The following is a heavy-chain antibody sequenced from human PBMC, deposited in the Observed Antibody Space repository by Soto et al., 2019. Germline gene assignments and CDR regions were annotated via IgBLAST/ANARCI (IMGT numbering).Heavy chain of an antibody. V-gene: IGHV3-7*01. J-gene: IGHJ6*02. CDR1: GFTFSSYW. D-gene: IGHD3-10*01. CDR2: IKQDGSEK. CDR3: ARDMAMVRGVIIDYYYGMDV. Sequence: PGGSLRLSCAASGFTFSSYWMSWVRQAPGKGLEWVANIKQDGSEKYYVDSVKGRFTISRDNAKNSLYLQMNSLRAEDTAVYYCARDMAMVRGVIIDYYYGMDVWGQGTTVTVSS.